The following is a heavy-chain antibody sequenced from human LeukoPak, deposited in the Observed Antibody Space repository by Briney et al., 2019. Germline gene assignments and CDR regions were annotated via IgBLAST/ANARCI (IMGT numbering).Heavy chain of an antibody. J-gene: IGHJ4*02. CDR3: ATLGFSSGYYYYFDH. V-gene: IGHV4-39*07. CDR2: IYYSGTT. D-gene: IGHD3-22*01. Sequence: KPSETLSLTCTVSGGSISSSNYYWGWIRQPPGKGLEWIGSIYYSGTTYYNPSLKSRVTISVDTSKNQFSLKLSSVTAADTAVYYCATLGFSSGYYYYFDHWGQGTLVTVSS. CDR1: GGSISSSNYY.